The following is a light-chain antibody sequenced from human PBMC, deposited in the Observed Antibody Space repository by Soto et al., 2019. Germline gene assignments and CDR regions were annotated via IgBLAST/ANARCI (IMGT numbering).Light chain of an antibody. CDR3: QQYHNWPPT. CDR2: GAS. CDR1: QSVGTN. Sequence: EIVMTQSPATMSVTPGERATLSCRASQSVGTNLAWYQQKPGQAPRLLIYGASTRATGIPDRFSDSGSETYFTLTISSLQSEDFAVYFCQQYHNWPPTFGQGTRLEIK. J-gene: IGKJ5*01. V-gene: IGKV3-15*01.